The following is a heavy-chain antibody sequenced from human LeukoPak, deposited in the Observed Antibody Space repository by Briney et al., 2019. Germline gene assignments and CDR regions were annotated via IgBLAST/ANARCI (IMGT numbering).Heavy chain of an antibody. J-gene: IGHJ6*03. Sequence: GGSLRLSCSASGFTFSSYWMHWVRQASGKGLVWVPRINSDGSSTSYADSVKGRFTISRDNAKNTLYLQMNSLRAEDTAVYYCARGVGYYYYMDVWGKGTTVTVSS. CDR1: GFTFSSYW. D-gene: IGHD1-26*01. CDR2: INSDGSST. CDR3: ARGVGYYYYMDV. V-gene: IGHV3-74*01.